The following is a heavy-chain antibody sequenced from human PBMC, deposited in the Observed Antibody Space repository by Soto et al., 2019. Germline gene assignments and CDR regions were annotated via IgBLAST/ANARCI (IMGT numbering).Heavy chain of an antibody. CDR3: SGGGQLWSD. J-gene: IGHJ4*02. CDR2: INEDGSEK. D-gene: IGHD5-18*01. CDR1: GFTFRSYW. Sequence: EVQLVESGGALVQPGGSLRLSCVVSGFTFRSYWMTWVRQAPGKGLEWVANINEDGSEKYYVDSVKGRFTISRDNAKNSLFLQMNSLRAEDTALYYCSGGGQLWSDWGQGTLVTVSS. V-gene: IGHV3-7*03.